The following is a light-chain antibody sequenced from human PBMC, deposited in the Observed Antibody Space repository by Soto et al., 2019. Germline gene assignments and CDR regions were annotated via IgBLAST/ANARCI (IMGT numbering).Light chain of an antibody. CDR1: SSDVGGYNY. V-gene: IGLV2-11*01. CDR3: CSYAGSFTFV. J-gene: IGLJ1*01. Sequence: QSALTQPRSVYGSPGQSVTISCTGTSSDVGGYNYVSWYQQHPGKAPKLIIYDVTKRPSGVPDRFSGSKSGNTASLTISGLQAEDEADYYCCSYAGSFTFVFGTGTKLTVL. CDR2: DVT.